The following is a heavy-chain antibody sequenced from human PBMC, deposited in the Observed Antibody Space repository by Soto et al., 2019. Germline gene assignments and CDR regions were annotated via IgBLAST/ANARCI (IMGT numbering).Heavy chain of an antibody. Sequence: SETLSLTCTVSGFYISSGGYYWSWIRQHPGKGLEWIGYIYYSGSTYYNPSLKSRVTISVDTSKNQFSLKLSSVTAADTAVYYCARASRILLWFGELSPFDYWGQGTLVTVSS. J-gene: IGHJ4*02. D-gene: IGHD3-10*01. CDR3: ARASRILLWFGELSPFDY. CDR1: GFYISSGGYY. V-gene: IGHV4-31*03. CDR2: IYYSGST.